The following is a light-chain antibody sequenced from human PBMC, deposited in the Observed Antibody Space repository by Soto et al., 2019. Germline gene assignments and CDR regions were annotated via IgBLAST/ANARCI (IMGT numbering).Light chain of an antibody. Sequence: QSVLTQPPSVSAAPGQKVTISCSGSSSNIGNNYVSWYQRLPGTAPKLLIYDNNKRPSGIPDRSSGSKSGTSATLGITGLQTGDEADYYCGTWDSSLGAVLFGGGNKVTVL. J-gene: IGLJ2*01. CDR3: GTWDSSLGAVL. CDR2: DNN. V-gene: IGLV1-51*01. CDR1: SSNIGNNY.